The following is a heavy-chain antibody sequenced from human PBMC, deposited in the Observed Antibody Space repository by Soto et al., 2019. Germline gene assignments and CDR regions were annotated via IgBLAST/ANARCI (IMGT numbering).Heavy chain of an antibody. Sequence: SVKVSCKASGGTFSSYAISWVRQAPGQGLEWMGGIIPIFGTANYAQKFQGRVTITADESTSTAYMELSSLRSEDTAVYYCARSPDILTGYYEYWGQGTLVTVSS. V-gene: IGHV1-69*13. CDR2: IIPIFGTA. J-gene: IGHJ4*02. CDR1: GGTFSSYA. CDR3: ARSPDILTGYYEY. D-gene: IGHD3-9*01.